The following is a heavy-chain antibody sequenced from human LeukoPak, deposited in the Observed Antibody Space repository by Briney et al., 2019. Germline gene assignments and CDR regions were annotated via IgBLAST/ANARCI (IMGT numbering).Heavy chain of an antibody. V-gene: IGHV4-34*01. CDR2: INHSGST. CDR3: ARPSGVWGSYRYYYYYGMDV. CDR1: GGSFSGYC. J-gene: IGHJ6*02. Sequence: SETLSLTCAVYGGSFSGYCWSWIRQPPGKGLEWIGEINHSGSTNYNPSLKSRVTISVDTSKNQFSLKLSSVTAADTAVYYCARPSGVWGSYRYYYYYGMDVWGQGTTVTVSS. D-gene: IGHD3-16*02.